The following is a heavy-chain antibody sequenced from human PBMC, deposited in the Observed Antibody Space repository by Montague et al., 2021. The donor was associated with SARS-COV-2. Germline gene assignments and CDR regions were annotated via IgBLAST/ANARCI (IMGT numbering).Heavy chain of an antibody. CDR3: AHISKLARVRWFDP. V-gene: IGHV2-5*02. J-gene: IGHJ5*02. D-gene: IGHD3-16*02. CDR1: GFSLTSSGEG. Sequence: PALAKPTKTLTLTCTVSGFSLTSSGEGVGWIRQPPGKALEWLALIYWDEDKRYSPSLKNRLVVTNDSAKNQVVLTVINMDPADTGTYYCAHISKLARVRWFDPWGQGTLVTVSS. CDR2: IYWDEDK.